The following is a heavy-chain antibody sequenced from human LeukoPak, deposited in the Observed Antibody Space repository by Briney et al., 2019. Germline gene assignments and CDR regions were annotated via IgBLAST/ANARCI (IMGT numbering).Heavy chain of an antibody. V-gene: IGHV4-59*08. Sequence: SETLSLTCTVSGGSISSYYWSWIRQPPGKGLEWIGYIYYSGSTNYNPSLKSRVTISVDTSKNQFSLKLSSVTAADTAVYYCAREREGITMVRGALDYWGQGTLVTVSS. CDR3: AREREGITMVRGALDY. D-gene: IGHD3-10*01. CDR2: IYYSGST. J-gene: IGHJ4*02. CDR1: GGSISSYY.